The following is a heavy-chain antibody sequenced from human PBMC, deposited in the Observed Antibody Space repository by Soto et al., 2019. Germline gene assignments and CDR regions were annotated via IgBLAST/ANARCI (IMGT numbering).Heavy chain of an antibody. CDR3: ARDTYYDFWSGYYSPRASYYYYGMDV. CDR2: IYYSGST. V-gene: IGHV4-31*03. CDR1: GGSISSGGYY. Sequence: KTSETLSLTCTVSGGSISSGGYYWSWIRQHPGEGLEWIGYIYYSGSTYYNPSLKSRVTISVDTSKNQFSLKLSSVTAADTAVYYCARDTYYDFWSGYYSPRASYYYYGMDVWGQGTTVTVSS. D-gene: IGHD3-3*01. J-gene: IGHJ6*02.